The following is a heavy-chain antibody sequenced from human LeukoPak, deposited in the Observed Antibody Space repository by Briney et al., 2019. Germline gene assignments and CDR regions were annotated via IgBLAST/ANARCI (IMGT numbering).Heavy chain of an antibody. V-gene: IGHV4-39*07. CDR1: GGSISSSSYY. Sequence: SETLSLTCTVSGGSISSSSYYWGWIRQPPGKGLEWIGSIYYSGSTYYNPSLKSRVTISVDTSKNQFSLKLSSVTAADTAVYYCARRRHPNNYDFWSGYRYAFDIWGQGTMVTVSS. CDR2: IYYSGST. J-gene: IGHJ3*02. CDR3: ARRRHPNNYDFWSGYRYAFDI. D-gene: IGHD3-3*01.